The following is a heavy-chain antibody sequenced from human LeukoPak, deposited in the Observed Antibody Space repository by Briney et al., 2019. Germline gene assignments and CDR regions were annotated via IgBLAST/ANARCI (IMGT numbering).Heavy chain of an antibody. J-gene: IGHJ4*02. D-gene: IGHD3-22*01. CDR2: MNPNSGNT. CDR3: AKGVSGYYYFDY. V-gene: IGHV1-8*01. Sequence: ASVKVSCKASGYTFTSYDINWVRQATGQGLEWMGWMNPNSGNTGYAQKFQGRVTMARNTSISTVYMELSSLRAEDTAIYYCAKGVSGYYYFDYWGQGTLVTVSS. CDR1: GYTFTSYD.